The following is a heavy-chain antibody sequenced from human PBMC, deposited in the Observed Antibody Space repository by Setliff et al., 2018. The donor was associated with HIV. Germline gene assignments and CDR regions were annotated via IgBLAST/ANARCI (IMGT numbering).Heavy chain of an antibody. J-gene: IGHJ4*02. Sequence: SETLSLTCTVSGGSISRASYYWSWIRQPAGKGLECIGRSYTRGSTNYNPSLKSRVSISVDTYKNQFSLKLSSVTAADTAVYYCARGIYSYGYLFDYWGQGTLVTVSS. CDR2: SYTRGST. CDR1: GGSISRASYY. D-gene: IGHD5-18*01. CDR3: ARGIYSYGYLFDY. V-gene: IGHV4-61*02.